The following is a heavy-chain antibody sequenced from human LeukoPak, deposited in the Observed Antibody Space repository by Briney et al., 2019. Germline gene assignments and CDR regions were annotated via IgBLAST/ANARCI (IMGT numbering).Heavy chain of an antibody. CDR2: INPGGGST. CDR1: GYTFTSYY. V-gene: IGHV1-46*01. D-gene: IGHD3-22*01. CDR3: ARDIAATERYYDSSGYYRGVFDY. Sequence: ASVKVSCKASGYTFTSYYMHWVRQAPGQGLEWMGIINPGGGSTSYAQKFQGRVTMTRDTTISTAYMELSRLRSDDTAVYYCARDIAATERYYDSSGYYRGVFDYWGQGTLVTVSS. J-gene: IGHJ4*02.